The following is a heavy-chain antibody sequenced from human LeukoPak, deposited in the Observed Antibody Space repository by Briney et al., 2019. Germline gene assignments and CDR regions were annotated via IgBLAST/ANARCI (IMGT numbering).Heavy chain of an antibody. CDR1: GFIFRNFG. D-gene: IGHD3-3*01. Sequence: GGSLRLSCAASGFIFRNFGMHWVRQVSGKGLEWLAIVSDDESSKFYADAVKGRFTISRDNAKNTLYLQMNSLRVEDTAVYYCARGLTYHDFWSSPGVWGKGTTVTVSS. J-gene: IGHJ6*04. CDR2: VSDDESSK. CDR3: ARGLTYHDFWSSPGV. V-gene: IGHV3-30*03.